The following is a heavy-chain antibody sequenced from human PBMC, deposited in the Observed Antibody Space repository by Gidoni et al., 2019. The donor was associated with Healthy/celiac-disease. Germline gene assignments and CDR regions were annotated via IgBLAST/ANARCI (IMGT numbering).Heavy chain of an antibody. CDR1: GFTFSSYW. D-gene: IGHD6-13*01. V-gene: IGHV3-7*03. CDR3: ARAGVLGYSDY. CDR2: IKQDGSEK. Sequence: EVQLVESGGGLVQPGGSLRLSCEASGFTFSSYWMSWVRQAPGKGLEWVDNIKQDGSEKYYVDSVKGRFTISRDNAKNSLYLQMNSLRAEDTAVYYCARAGVLGYSDYWGQGTLVTVSS. J-gene: IGHJ4*02.